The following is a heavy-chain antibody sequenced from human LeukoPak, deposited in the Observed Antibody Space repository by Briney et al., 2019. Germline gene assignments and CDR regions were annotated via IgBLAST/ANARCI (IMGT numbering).Heavy chain of an antibody. Sequence: PGGSLRLSCGASGFTSRSYGVHWVRQAPGKGLEWVAFIQKDGSNKYYGDSVKGRFTISRDNSKNTLYLQMNSLRVEDTAVYYCAKEMYDYVWGSYFENWGQGTLVTVSS. V-gene: IGHV3-30*02. CDR1: GFTSRSYG. CDR3: AKEMYDYVWGSYFEN. J-gene: IGHJ4*02. D-gene: IGHD3-16*01. CDR2: IQKDGSNK.